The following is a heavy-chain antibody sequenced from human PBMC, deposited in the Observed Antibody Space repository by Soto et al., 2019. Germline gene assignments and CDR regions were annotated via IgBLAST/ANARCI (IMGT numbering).Heavy chain of an antibody. D-gene: IGHD3-10*01. V-gene: IGHV4-30-4*01. CDR2: IHHSGNT. J-gene: IGHJ4*02. CDR1: GNSISSGDHY. CDR3: ARAVMMIRGVIIAPYFDY. Sequence: QVQLQESGPGLIKPSQTLSLTCTVSGNSISSGDHYWSWIRQPPGKGLEWIGFIHHSGNTYYSPSLQSRAIISVDTSKNQVSLRLNDVSAAVTAVYYCARAVMMIRGVIIAPYFDYWGRGTLVTVSS.